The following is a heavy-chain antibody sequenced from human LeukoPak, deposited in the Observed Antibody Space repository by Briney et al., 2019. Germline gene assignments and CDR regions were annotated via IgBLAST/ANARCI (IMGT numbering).Heavy chain of an antibody. CDR2: ISGSGGST. CDR3: AKPSYYDSSGYYSYYFDY. CDR1: GFTFSSYA. Sequence: PGGSLRLSCAASGFTFSSYAMSWVRQAPGKGLEWASAISGSGGSTYYADSVKGRFTISRDNSKNTLYLQMNSLRAEDTAVYYCAKPSYYDSSGYYSYYFDYWGQGTLVTVSS. D-gene: IGHD3-22*01. V-gene: IGHV3-23*01. J-gene: IGHJ4*02.